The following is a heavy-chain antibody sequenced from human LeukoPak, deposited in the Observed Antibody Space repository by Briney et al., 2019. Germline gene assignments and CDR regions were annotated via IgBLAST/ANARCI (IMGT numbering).Heavy chain of an antibody. CDR1: GGSISSGGYH. CDR2: IYYSGST. CDR3: ASDPVAVAGTSGANY. J-gene: IGHJ4*02. Sequence: SETLSLTCSVSGGSISSGGYHWSWIRQHPRKGLEWIGYIYYSGSTYYNPSLKSRGTISVDTSKNQFSLKVSSVTAADTAVYYCASDPVAVAGTSGANYWGQGILVTVSS. D-gene: IGHD6-19*01. V-gene: IGHV4-31*03.